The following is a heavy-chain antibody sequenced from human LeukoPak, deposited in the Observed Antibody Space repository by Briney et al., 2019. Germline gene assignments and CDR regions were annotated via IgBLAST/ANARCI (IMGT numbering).Heavy chain of an antibody. CDR1: GGSISSYY. CDR2: LHTSGST. CDR3: ARCNLYGSGSYPFDY. Sequence: SETLSLTCTVSGGSISSYYWSWIRQPAGEGLEWIGRLHTSGSTHYNPSLKSRVTMSVDTSKNQFSLKLSSVTAADTAVYYCARCNLYGSGSYPFDYWGQGTLVTVSS. D-gene: IGHD3-10*01. J-gene: IGHJ4*02. V-gene: IGHV4-4*07.